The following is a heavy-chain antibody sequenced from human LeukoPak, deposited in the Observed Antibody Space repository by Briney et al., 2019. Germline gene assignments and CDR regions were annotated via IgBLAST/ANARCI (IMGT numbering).Heavy chain of an antibody. CDR1: GYSISSGYY. J-gene: IGHJ5*02. Sequence: PSETLSLTCSVSGYSISSGYYWGWIRQPPGKGLEWIGSIYHSGSTYYKASLKSRVTISVDTSKNQFSLKLSSVTAADTAVYYCARQKSRIPSKNNWFDPWGQGTLVTVSS. CDR3: ARQKSRIPSKNNWFDP. V-gene: IGHV4-38-2*02. CDR2: IYHSGST. D-gene: IGHD2-15*01.